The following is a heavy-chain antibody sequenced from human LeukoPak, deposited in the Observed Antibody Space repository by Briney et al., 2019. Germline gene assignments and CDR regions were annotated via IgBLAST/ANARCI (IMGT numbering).Heavy chain of an antibody. CDR2: IIPIFGTA. J-gene: IGHJ6*03. Sequence: ASVKVSCKASGGTFSSYAISWVRQAPGQGLEWMGGIIPIFGTANYAQKFQGRVTITADESTSTAYMELSSLRSEDTAVYYCARGKYYYGSGSSSGSRYYYYMDVWGKGTTVTISS. V-gene: IGHV1-69*13. CDR3: ARGKYYYGSGSSSGSRYYYYMDV. D-gene: IGHD3-10*01. CDR1: GGTFSSYA.